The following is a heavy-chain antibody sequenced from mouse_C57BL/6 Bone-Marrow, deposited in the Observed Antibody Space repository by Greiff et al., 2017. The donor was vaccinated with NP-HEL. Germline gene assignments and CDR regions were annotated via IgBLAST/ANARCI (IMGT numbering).Heavy chain of an antibody. D-gene: IGHD1-1*01. CDR3: VRDQVTTVERGYFDV. CDR1: GFTFNTYA. Sequence: EVQLVESGGGLVQPKGSLKLSCAASGFTFNTYAMHWVRQAPGKGLEWVARIRSKSSNYATYYADSVKDRFTISRDDSQSMLYLQMNNLKTEDTAMYYCVRDQVTTVERGYFDVWGTGTTVTVSS. J-gene: IGHJ1*03. V-gene: IGHV10-3*01. CDR2: IRSKSSNYAT.